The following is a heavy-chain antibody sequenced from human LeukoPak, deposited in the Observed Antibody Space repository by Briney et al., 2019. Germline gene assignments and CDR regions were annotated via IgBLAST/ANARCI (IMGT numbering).Heavy chain of an antibody. Sequence: SVKVSCKASRGTFSSYAISWVRQAPGQGLEWMGRIIPILGIANYAQKFQGRVTITADKSTSTAYMELSSLRSEDTAVYYCATPGHYYDSSGYNDAFDIWGQGTMVTVSS. CDR2: IIPILGIA. J-gene: IGHJ3*02. V-gene: IGHV1-69*04. CDR1: RGTFSSYA. D-gene: IGHD3-22*01. CDR3: ATPGHYYDSSGYNDAFDI.